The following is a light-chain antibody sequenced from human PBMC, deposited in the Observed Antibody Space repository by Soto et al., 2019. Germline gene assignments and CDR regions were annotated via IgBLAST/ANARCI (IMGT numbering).Light chain of an antibody. J-gene: IGLJ1*01. CDR3: GAWDGSLRLYV. Sequence: QSVLTQPPSVSAAPGQTVTIPCSGSSSNIGNNYVSWYQQVPGAAPKLLIYDSNKRPSGIPERFSASKSGTSATLAITGLQTGDEADYYCGAWDGSLRLYVFGSGTKVTVL. V-gene: IGLV1-51*01. CDR2: DSN. CDR1: SSNIGNNY.